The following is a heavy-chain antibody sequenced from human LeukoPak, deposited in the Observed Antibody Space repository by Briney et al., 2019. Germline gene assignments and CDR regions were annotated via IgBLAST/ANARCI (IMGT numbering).Heavy chain of an antibody. D-gene: IGHD2/OR15-2a*01. CDR3: ARDWFHAIDY. Sequence: GGSLRLSCAASGFTFSSYGMSWVRQAPGKGLEWVSTISGSGGKTYYADSVKGRFTISRDNSKNTLHLQMNSLRAEDTAVYYCARDWFHAIDYWGQGTLVTVSS. CDR1: GFTFSSYG. V-gene: IGHV3-23*01. CDR2: ISGSGGKT. J-gene: IGHJ4*02.